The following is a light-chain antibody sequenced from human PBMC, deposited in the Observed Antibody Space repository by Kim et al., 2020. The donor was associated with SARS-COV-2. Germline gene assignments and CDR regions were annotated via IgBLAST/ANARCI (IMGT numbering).Light chain of an antibody. J-gene: IGLJ2*01. CDR3: QAWGRITVV. V-gene: IGLV3-1*01. Sequence: SYELTQPPSVSVSPGQTASITCSGDKLGDKYACWYQQKPGQSPVLVIYQDSKRPSGIPERFSGSNSGNTATLTISGTQAMVEADYYCQAWGRITVVFGGG. CDR1: KLGDKY. CDR2: QDS.